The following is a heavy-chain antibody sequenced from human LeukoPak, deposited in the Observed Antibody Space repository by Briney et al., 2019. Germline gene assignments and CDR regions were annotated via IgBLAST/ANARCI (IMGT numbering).Heavy chain of an antibody. CDR1: GYTSTSYG. CDR2: ISPYNGNT. D-gene: IGHD2-2*01. V-gene: IGHV1-18*01. CDR3: ARVQGDLYCSSTSCYDGFDY. Sequence: ASVRDSPKAPGYTSTSYGVCWVRQAPGQGLEWMGWISPYNGNTNFAQKLQGRVTMTTDTSTSTVYMELRSLRSDDTAVYYCARVQGDLYCSSTSCYDGFDYWGQGNTVTVSS. J-gene: IGHJ4*03.